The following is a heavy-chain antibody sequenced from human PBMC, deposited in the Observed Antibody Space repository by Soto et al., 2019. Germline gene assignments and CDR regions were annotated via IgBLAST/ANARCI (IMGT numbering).Heavy chain of an antibody. Sequence: SVKVSCKASGGTFSSYTISWVRQAPGQGLEWMGRIIPILGIANYAQKFQGRVTITADKSTSTAYMELSSLRSEDTAVYYCARGLSSSGTDYWGQGTLVTVSS. CDR3: ARGLSSSGTDY. CDR1: GGTFSSYT. CDR2: IIPILGIA. V-gene: IGHV1-69*02. J-gene: IGHJ4*02. D-gene: IGHD6-6*01.